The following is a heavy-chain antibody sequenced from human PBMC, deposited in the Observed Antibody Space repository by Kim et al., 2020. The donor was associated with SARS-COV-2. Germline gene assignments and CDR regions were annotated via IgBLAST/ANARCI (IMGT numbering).Heavy chain of an antibody. CDR1: GFILSGYY. Sequence: GGSLRLSCAASGFILSGYYMDWVRQTPGKGLEWVGRTRNNAKSYTTEYAASVRGRFTISIDDSKNSLYLQMSSLKTGDTADYYCARAYPSSGYYYLQLWGRGSLVTVPS. CDR3: ARAYPSSGYYYLQL. D-gene: IGHD3-22*01. J-gene: IGHJ4*02. V-gene: IGHV3-72*01. CDR2: TRNNAKSYTT.